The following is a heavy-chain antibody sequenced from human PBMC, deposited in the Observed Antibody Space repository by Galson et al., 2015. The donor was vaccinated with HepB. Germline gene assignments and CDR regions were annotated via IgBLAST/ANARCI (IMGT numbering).Heavy chain of an antibody. CDR1: GYTFTSYA. CDR3: ARDCGGNSGCYAGAFDI. V-gene: IGHV1-18*04. J-gene: IGHJ3*02. D-gene: IGHD1-26*01. CDR2: ISAYNGTT. Sequence: SVKVSCKASGYTFTSYAISWVRQAPGQGLEWMGWISAYNGTTNYAQKLQGRVTMTTDTSTSTAYMELRSLRSDDTAVYYCARDCGGNSGCYAGAFDIWGQGTMVTVSS.